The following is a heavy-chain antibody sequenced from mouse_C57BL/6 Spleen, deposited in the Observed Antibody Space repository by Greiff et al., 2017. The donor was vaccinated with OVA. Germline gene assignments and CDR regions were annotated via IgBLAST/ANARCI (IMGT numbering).Heavy chain of an antibody. D-gene: IGHD1-1*01. CDR1: GYTFTDYY. J-gene: IGHJ2*01. V-gene: IGHV1-26*01. CDR3: ARVPTVVVDY. Sequence: EVQLQQSGPELVKPGASVKISCKASGYTFTDYYMNWVKQSHGKSLEWIGDINPNNGGTSYNQKFKGKATLTVDKSSSTAYMELRSLTSEDSAVYYCARVPTVVVDYWGQGTTLTVSS. CDR2: INPNNGGT.